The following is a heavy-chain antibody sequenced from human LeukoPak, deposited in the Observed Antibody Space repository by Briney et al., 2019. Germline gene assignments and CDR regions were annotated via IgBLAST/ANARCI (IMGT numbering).Heavy chain of an antibody. Sequence: PGGSLRLSCRGLGYTFTNYWISWLRKMPGKGLEWMGRIDPSDSYTNYNPSFRGHITISADKSSSTAYLHWSSLKASDTAMYFCARQYSGYDYYFDYWGQGSLVTVSS. CDR2: IDPSDSYT. V-gene: IGHV5-10-1*01. J-gene: IGHJ4*02. CDR1: GYTFTNYW. D-gene: IGHD5-12*01. CDR3: ARQYSGYDYYFDY.